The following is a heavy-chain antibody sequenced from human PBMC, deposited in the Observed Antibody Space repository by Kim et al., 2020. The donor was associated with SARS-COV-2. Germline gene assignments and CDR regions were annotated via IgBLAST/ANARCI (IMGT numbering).Heavy chain of an antibody. CDR3: AKDQGPPGDCGDSFDY. J-gene: IGHJ4*02. V-gene: IGHV3-23*01. Sequence: SMNGRFTSSRDNSKNSLYLQMNRVRAEDTGVYYCAKDQGPPGDCGDSFDYWGQGTLVTVSS. D-gene: IGHD4-17*01.